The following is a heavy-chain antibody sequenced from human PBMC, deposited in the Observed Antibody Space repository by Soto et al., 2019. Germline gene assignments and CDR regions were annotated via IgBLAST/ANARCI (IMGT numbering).Heavy chain of an antibody. D-gene: IGHD6-13*01. Sequence: QVELVESGGGVVQPGRSLRLSCAASGFTFSTYGMHWVRQAPGKGLVWVAAMSYDGTKEYYVDSVKGRFTISRDNSRNTLFLQLNSLRAEDTAVYYCAKEYGSTWIDHWGQEPWSPSPQ. J-gene: IGHJ4*01. CDR1: GFTFSTYG. CDR3: AKEYGSTWIDH. CDR2: MSYDGTKE. V-gene: IGHV3-30*18.